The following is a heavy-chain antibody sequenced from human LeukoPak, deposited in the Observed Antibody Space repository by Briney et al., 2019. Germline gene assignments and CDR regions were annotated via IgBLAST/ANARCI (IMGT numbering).Heavy chain of an antibody. CDR3: AQVVRGVPPTN. CDR2: ISAYNGNT. D-gene: IGHD3-10*01. Sequence: GASVKVSCKASGYTFTSYGISWVGQAPGQGLEWMGWISAYNGNTNYAQKLQGRVTMTTDTSTSTAYMELRSLRSDDTAVYYCAQVVRGVPPTNWGQGTLVTVSS. V-gene: IGHV1-18*01. CDR1: GYTFTSYG. J-gene: IGHJ4*02.